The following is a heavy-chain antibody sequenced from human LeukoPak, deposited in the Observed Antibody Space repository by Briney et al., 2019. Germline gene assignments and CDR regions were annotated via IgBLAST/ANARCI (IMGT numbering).Heavy chain of an antibody. Sequence: SETLSLTCAAYGGSFSGYYWGWIRQPPGKGLEWVGEINHSGSISYNPSLKRRVTISLHTSKNQFSLKLSSVTAADTAVYYCAGGDYHGSESYANYWGQGTLVTVSS. CDR3: AGGDYHGSESYANY. CDR1: GGSFSGYY. D-gene: IGHD3-10*01. J-gene: IGHJ4*02. CDR2: INHSGSI. V-gene: IGHV4-34*01.